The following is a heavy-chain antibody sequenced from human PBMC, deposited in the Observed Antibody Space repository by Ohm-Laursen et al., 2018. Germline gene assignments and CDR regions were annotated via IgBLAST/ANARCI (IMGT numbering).Heavy chain of an antibody. CDR1: GGSISSSSYY. CDR3: ARDGRAITLVRGVISKSPGYYFDL. J-gene: IGHJ2*01. Sequence: SETLSLTCIVSGGSISSSSYYWGWIRQPPGKGLEWIGYIYYSGTTYYSPSLKSRVTMSADTSKNQFSLRLTSATAADTAVYYCARDGRAITLVRGVISKSPGYYFDLWGRGTLVTVSS. D-gene: IGHD3-10*01. CDR2: IYYSGTT. V-gene: IGHV4-39*02.